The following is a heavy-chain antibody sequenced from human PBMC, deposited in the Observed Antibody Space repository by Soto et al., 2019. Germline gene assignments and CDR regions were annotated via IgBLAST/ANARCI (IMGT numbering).Heavy chain of an antibody. Sequence: EVQLLESGGGLVQPGGSLRLSCAASGFTFSSYAMSWVRQAPGKGLEWVSAISGSGGSTYYADSVKGRFTSSRDNSKNTLYLQMNSLRAEDTAVYYCAKDQGYCSSTSCYVDAFDIWGQGTMVTVSS. CDR3: AKDQGYCSSTSCYVDAFDI. CDR1: GFTFSSYA. J-gene: IGHJ3*02. V-gene: IGHV3-23*01. D-gene: IGHD2-2*01. CDR2: ISGSGGST.